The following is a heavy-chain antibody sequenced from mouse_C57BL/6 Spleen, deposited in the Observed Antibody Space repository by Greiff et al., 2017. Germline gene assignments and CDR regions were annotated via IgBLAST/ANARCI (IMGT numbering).Heavy chain of an antibody. CDR3: ARNYYVSRSPYSYAMDY. CDR1: GYTFSDYG. Sequence: EVQREESGGGLVKPGGSLKISCAASGYTFSDYGMHWVSQAPGKGLEWVAYISSGSSTTYYAETVKGRFTNSRDNAKNTLFLQITSLRSEDTAMYYWARNYYVSRSPYSYAMDYWGQGTSLTVSS. J-gene: IGHJ4*01. V-gene: IGHV5-17*01. D-gene: IGHD1-1*01. CDR2: ISSGSSTT.